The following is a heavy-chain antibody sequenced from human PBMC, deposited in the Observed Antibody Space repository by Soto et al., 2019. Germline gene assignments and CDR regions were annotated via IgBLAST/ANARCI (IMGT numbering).Heavy chain of an antibody. J-gene: IGHJ5*01. Sequence: PGGSLRLSCAASGFSFSTYDMDWVRQAPGKAPEWIAHISTTSFTIYYADSVKGRFTISRDNVRNSLCLEMKSLRDEDTAVYYCARDRCFDGSGYSASDSWGQGILVTVSS. D-gene: IGHD3-22*01. CDR2: ISTTSFTI. CDR1: GFSFSTYD. CDR3: ARDRCFDGSGYSASDS. V-gene: IGHV3-48*02.